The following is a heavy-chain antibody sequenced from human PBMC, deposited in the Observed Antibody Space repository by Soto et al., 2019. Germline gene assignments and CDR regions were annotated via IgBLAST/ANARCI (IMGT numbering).Heavy chain of an antibody. Sequence: GASVKVSCKASGGTFSSYAISWVRQAPGQGLEWMGGIIPIFGTANYAQKFQGRVTITADESTSTAYMELSSLRSEDTAVYYCARGPLGSDSSGYTDYWGQGTLVTAPQ. D-gene: IGHD3-22*01. CDR1: GGTFSSYA. J-gene: IGHJ4*02. V-gene: IGHV1-69*13. CDR3: ARGPLGSDSSGYTDY. CDR2: IIPIFGTA.